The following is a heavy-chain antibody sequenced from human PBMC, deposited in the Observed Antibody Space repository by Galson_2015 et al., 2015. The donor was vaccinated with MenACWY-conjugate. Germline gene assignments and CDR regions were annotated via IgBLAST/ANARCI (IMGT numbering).Heavy chain of an antibody. D-gene: IGHD5-18*01. CDR2: INVGSGTT. CDR1: GSTFSNYA. V-gene: IGHV1-3*01. CDR3: ARAHHVYGYDHFDP. Sequence: SVKVSCKASGSTFSNYAMHWLRQAPGQRLEYMGWINVGSGTTRSSQKFQDRATIITDTSANTACMELSSLRSEDTAVYFCARAHHVYGYDHFDPWGPGTLVTVSS. J-gene: IGHJ5*02.